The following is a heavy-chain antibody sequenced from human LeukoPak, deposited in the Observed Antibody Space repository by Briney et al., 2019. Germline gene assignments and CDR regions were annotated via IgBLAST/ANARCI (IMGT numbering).Heavy chain of an antibody. CDR2: IKQDGSGQ. Sequence: PGRSLRLSCAASGFTFDDYAMHWVRQAPGKGLEWAATIKQDGSGQYYVDSVKGRFTISRDNAQNSLYLQMNNLRAEDTALYYCAREVSEGFDFWGQGTLVTVSS. CDR3: AREVSEGFDF. J-gene: IGHJ4*02. D-gene: IGHD3-22*01. CDR1: GFTFDDYA. V-gene: IGHV3-7*01.